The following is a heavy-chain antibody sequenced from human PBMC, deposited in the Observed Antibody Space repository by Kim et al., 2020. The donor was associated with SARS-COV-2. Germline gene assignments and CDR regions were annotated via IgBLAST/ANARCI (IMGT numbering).Heavy chain of an antibody. CDR1: GFTFSSYG. J-gene: IGHJ6*02. CDR3: AKDTISCSSTSCSNYYGMDV. V-gene: IGHV3-30*18. Sequence: GGSLRLSCAASGFTFSSYGMHWVRQAPGKGLEWVAVISYDGSNKYYADSVKGRFTISRDNSKNTLYLQMNSLRAEDTAVYYCAKDTISCSSTSCSNYYGMDVWGQGTTVTVSS. CDR2: ISYDGSNK. D-gene: IGHD2-2*01.